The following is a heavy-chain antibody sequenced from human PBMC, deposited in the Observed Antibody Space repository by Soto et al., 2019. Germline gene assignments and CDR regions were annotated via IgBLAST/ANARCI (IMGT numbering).Heavy chain of an antibody. Sequence: ASVKVSCKASGYTFTDYFIHWVRQAPGQGFEWMGWINPNSRGTNYAQKFQGRVTMTRDTSNSTAYMELRGLTSDDTAVYYCARVTLKAGNWFDPWGQGTPVTVSS. V-gene: IGHV1-2*02. CDR2: INPNSRGT. CDR3: ARVTLKAGNWFDP. CDR1: GYTFTDYF. J-gene: IGHJ5*02.